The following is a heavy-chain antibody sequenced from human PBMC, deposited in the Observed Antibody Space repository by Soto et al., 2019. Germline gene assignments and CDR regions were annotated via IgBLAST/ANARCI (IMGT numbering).Heavy chain of an antibody. CDR2: VYYTGGT. J-gene: IGHJ6*02. D-gene: IGHD3-10*01. Sequence: QVELQQSGPRLVKPSETLSLTCSVSSGPSSSHNWGWIRQSPGRGLEWIGYVYYTGGTSYNPSLRSRGPMSADTSTNHISLTLSSVTAADTAVYYCVRQGIGPLHGLVDVWGQGTTVSVSS. CDR1: SGPSSSHN. V-gene: IGHV4-59*08. CDR3: VRQGIGPLHGLVDV.